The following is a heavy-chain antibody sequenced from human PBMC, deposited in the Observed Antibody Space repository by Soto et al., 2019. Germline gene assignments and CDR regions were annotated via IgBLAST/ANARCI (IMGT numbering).Heavy chain of an antibody. V-gene: IGHV3-23*01. CDR2: ISGSGGST. CDR3: AKGYYDSSGYHDY. D-gene: IGHD3-22*01. J-gene: IGHJ4*02. CDR1: GFTFSSYA. Sequence: GESLKISCAASGFTFSSYAMSWVRQAPGKGLEWVSAISGSGGSTYYADSVKGRFTISRDNSKNTLYLQMNSLRAEDTAVYYCAKGYYDSSGYHDYWGQGTLVTVSS.